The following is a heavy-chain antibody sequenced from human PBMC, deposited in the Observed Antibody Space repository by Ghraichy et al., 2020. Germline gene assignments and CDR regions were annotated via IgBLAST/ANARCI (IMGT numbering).Heavy chain of an antibody. Sequence: LTCAASGFTFRSYDMTWVRQTPGKGLEWVTSITGRGDTTYYADSVKGRFTVSRDNSKNTLYLQMNSLRVEDTSLYFCVKSGSVAGTYYFDNWGQGTLVNVSS. V-gene: IGHV3-23*01. D-gene: IGHD6-19*01. CDR1: GFTFRSYD. CDR2: ITGRGDTT. CDR3: VKSGSVAGTYYFDN. J-gene: IGHJ4*02.